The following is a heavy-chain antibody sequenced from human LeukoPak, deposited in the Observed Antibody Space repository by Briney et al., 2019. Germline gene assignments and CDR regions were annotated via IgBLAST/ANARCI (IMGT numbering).Heavy chain of an antibody. Sequence: GGSLRLSCAASGFTFSSYGMHWVRQAPGKGLEWVAFIRYDGSKKNYADSVKGRFTISRDNSKNTLFLQMHSLRAEDTAVYYCAKGSVPIISSSYFDYWGQGTLVTVSS. J-gene: IGHJ4*02. D-gene: IGHD6-13*01. CDR3: AKGSVPIISSSYFDY. CDR2: IRYDGSKK. CDR1: GFTFSSYG. V-gene: IGHV3-30*02.